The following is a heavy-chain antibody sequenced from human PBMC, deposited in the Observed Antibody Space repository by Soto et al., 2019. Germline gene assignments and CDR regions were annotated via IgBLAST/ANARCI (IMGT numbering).Heavy chain of an antibody. CDR3: AKDPAVVEDSSGYPHFDY. V-gene: IGHV3-23*01. J-gene: IGHJ4*01. CDR1: GFTFSSYA. Sequence: EVQLLESGGGLVQPGGSLRLSCAASGFTFSSYAMSWVRQAPGKGLEWVSAISGSGGSTYYADSVKGRFTISRDNSKNTLYLQMDSLRAEDTAVYYCAKDPAVVEDSSGYPHFDYWGHGTLVTVSS. D-gene: IGHD3-22*01. CDR2: ISGSGGST.